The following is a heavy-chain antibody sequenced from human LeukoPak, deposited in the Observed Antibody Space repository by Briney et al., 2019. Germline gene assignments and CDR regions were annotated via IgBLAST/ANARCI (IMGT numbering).Heavy chain of an antibody. D-gene: IGHD1-26*01. CDR3: AREGVGAPYFDY. CDR1: GFTFSSYG. Sequence: GGSLRLSCAASGFTFSSYGMHWVRQAPGKGLEWVAVISYDGSNKYYADSVKGRFTISRDNSKNTLYLQMNSLRAEDTAVYYCAREGVGAPYFDYWGQGTLVTVSS. V-gene: IGHV3-30*03. J-gene: IGHJ4*02. CDR2: ISYDGSNK.